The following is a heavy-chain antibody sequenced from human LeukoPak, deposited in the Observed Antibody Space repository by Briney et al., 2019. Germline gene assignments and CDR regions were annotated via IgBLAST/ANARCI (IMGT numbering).Heavy chain of an antibody. V-gene: IGHV1-2*02. CDR3: ARGLSYYYDSSGRGYYFDY. CDR2: INPNSGGT. D-gene: IGHD3-22*01. J-gene: IGHJ4*02. CDR1: GYTFTGYY. Sequence: ASVKVSCKASGYTFTGYYMHWVRQAPGQGLEWMGWINPNSGGTNYAQKFQGRVTMTRDTSISTAYMELSRLRSDDTAAYYCARGLSYYYDSSGRGYYFDYWGQGTLVTVSS.